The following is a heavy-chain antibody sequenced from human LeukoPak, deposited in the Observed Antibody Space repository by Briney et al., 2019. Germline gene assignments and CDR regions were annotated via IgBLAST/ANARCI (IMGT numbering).Heavy chain of an antibody. Sequence: GESLKISCKGSGYSFTSYWIGWVRQMPGKGLEWMGIIYPGDSDTRYSPSFQGRVTISADKSISTAYLQWSSLKASDTAMYYCARHHREVRGGYYYCYMDVWGKGTTVTISS. J-gene: IGHJ6*03. CDR3: ARHHREVRGGYYYCYMDV. CDR1: GYSFTSYW. D-gene: IGHD3-10*01. CDR2: IYPGDSDT. V-gene: IGHV5-51*01.